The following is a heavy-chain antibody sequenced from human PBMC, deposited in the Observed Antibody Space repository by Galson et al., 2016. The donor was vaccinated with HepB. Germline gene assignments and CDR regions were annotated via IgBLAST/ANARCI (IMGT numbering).Heavy chain of an antibody. J-gene: IGHJ4*02. Sequence: STYYADSVKGRFTISRDNSKNTLYLQMNSLRAEDTAVYYCAKDRGITIFGVVNTYFNYWGQGTLVTVSS. V-gene: IGHV3-23*01. CDR2: ST. D-gene: IGHD3-3*01. CDR3: AKDRGITIFGVVNTYFNY.